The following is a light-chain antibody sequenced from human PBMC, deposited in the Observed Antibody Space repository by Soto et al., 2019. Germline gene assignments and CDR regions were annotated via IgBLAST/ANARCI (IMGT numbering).Light chain of an antibody. J-gene: IGLJ2*01. Sequence: QSALTQPASVSGSPGQSITISCTGTSSDVGGYNYVSWYQQHPGKAPKLMIYDVSHRPSGVSNRFSGSKSGNTASLTISGLQAEDEAEYYCSSYTSSSTLDVVFGGRTKLTVL. CDR1: SSDVGGYNY. V-gene: IGLV2-14*01. CDR3: SSYTSSSTLDVV. CDR2: DVS.